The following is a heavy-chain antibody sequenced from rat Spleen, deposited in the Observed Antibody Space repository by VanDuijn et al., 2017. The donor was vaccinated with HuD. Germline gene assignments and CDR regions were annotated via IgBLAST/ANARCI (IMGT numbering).Heavy chain of an antibody. CDR1: GFSLTSYN. CDR2: IWTGGST. Sequence: QVQLKESGPDLVQPSQTLSLTCTVSGFSLTSYNVHWVRQPTGKGLEWMGVIWTGGSTDHNSALKSRLSISRDTSKSQVFLKMNSLQTEDTAIYYCTSHTMGMWGQGVLVTVSS. D-gene: IGHD1-7*01. V-gene: IGHV2-30*01. J-gene: IGHJ2*01. CDR3: TSHTMGM.